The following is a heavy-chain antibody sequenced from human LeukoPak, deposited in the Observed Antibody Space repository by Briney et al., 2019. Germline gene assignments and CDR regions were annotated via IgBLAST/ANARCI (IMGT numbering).Heavy chain of an antibody. V-gene: IGHV3-23*01. J-gene: IGHJ3*02. D-gene: IGHD3-22*01. CDR1: GFTFSSYG. CDR3: AKDHYYYDSSGYAFDI. CDR2: ISGSGGST. Sequence: PGGTLRLSCAASGFTFSSYGMSWVRQAPGKGLEWVSAISGSGGSTYYADSVKGRFTISRDNSKNTLYLQMNSLRAEDTAVYYCAKDHYYYDSSGYAFDIWGQGTMVTVSS.